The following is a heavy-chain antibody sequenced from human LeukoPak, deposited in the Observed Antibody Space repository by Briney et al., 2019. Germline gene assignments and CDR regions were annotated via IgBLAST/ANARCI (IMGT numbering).Heavy chain of an antibody. Sequence: GGSLRLSCAASGFTLSNFWMNWVRQAPGKGLEWVAIINRDGTQTHYVDSVKGRFTISRDNAKNSLYLQMTSLRAEDTAAYYCARNPTVTDVHDAFEMCGQRTMGSVSS. V-gene: IGHV3-7*05. D-gene: IGHD4-17*01. J-gene: IGHJ3*02. CDR2: INRDGTQT. CDR3: ARNPTVTDVHDAFEM. CDR1: GFTLSNFW.